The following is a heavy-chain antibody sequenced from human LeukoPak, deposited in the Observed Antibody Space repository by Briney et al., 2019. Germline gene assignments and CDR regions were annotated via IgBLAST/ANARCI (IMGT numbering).Heavy chain of an antibody. J-gene: IGHJ4*02. CDR3: AKNSDSSGTYFDH. V-gene: IGHV3-53*01. CDR1: GFTVSTNY. Sequence: GGSLRLSCAASGFTVSTNYMSWVRQAPGKGLEWVSIIYSGGSIYYADSVKGRFTISRDSFKNSLYLQMNSLRAEDTALYYCAKNSDSSGTYFDHWGRGTLVTVSS. CDR2: IYSGGSI. D-gene: IGHD3-22*01.